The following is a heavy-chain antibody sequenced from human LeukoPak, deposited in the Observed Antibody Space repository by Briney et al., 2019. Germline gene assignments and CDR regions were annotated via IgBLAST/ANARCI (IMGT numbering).Heavy chain of an antibody. CDR2: INAGNGST. J-gene: IGHJ4*02. CDR3: ARDPGYGYPNFDY. CDR1: GYTFTSYA. Sequence: ASVKVSCKASGYTFTSYAMHWVRQAPGQRLEWMGWINAGNGSTKYSQKFQGRVTITRDTSASTAYMELSSLRSEDTAVYYCARDPGYGYPNFDYWGQGTLVTVSS. D-gene: IGHD5-18*01. V-gene: IGHV1-3*01.